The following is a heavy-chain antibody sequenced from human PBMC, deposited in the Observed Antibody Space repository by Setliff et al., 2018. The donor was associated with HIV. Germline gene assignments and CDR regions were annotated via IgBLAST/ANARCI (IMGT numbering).Heavy chain of an antibody. V-gene: IGHV4-59*11. CDR1: GASIRSRY. Sequence: SETLSLTCTVSGASIRSRYWSWIRKPPGKGLEWIGYISYSGSTNYNPSLESRVAMSVDTSKQQFSLEVSSVTAADTAVYYCARTRGYSYGTLAGFDYWGRGSLVTISS. J-gene: IGHJ4*01. CDR3: ARTRGYSYGTLAGFDY. CDR2: ISYSGST. D-gene: IGHD5-18*01.